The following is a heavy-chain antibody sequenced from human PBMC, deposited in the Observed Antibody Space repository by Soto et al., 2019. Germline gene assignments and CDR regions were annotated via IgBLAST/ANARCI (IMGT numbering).Heavy chain of an antibody. J-gene: IGHJ6*02. CDR3: ARDRLTAARRADYYYGMDV. CDR1: GLTFSSYE. Sequence: EVQMVESGGGLVQPGGSLRLSCAASGLTFSSYEMNWVRQAPGKGLEWVSYISSSGSTIYYADSVKGRFTISRDNAKNSLYLRMNSRRADDTAVYYCARDRLTAARRADYYYGMDVWVQGTTVTVSS. CDR2: ISSSGSTI. V-gene: IGHV3-48*03. D-gene: IGHD6-6*01.